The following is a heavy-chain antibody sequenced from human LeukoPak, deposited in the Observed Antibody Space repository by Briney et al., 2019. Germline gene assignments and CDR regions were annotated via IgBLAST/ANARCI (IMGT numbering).Heavy chain of an antibody. CDR2: IYYSGST. CDR1: GGSISSYY. Sequence: SETLSLTCTVSGGSISSYYWSWIRQPPGKGLEWIGYIYYSGSTNYNPSLKSRVTISVDTSKNQFSLELSSVTAADTAVYYCAREGSDYGDYRHDWFDPWGQGTLVTVSS. D-gene: IGHD4-17*01. CDR3: AREGSDYGDYRHDWFDP. J-gene: IGHJ5*02. V-gene: IGHV4-59*01.